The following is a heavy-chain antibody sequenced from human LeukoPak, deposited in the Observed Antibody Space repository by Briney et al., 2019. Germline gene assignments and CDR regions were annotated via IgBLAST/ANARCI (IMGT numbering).Heavy chain of an antibody. CDR2: ISASGFST. CDR1: GFTFSSHV. CDR3: AKVDPDTVTPGVFYYYYYMGV. D-gene: IGHD4-17*01. V-gene: IGHV3-23*01. Sequence: TGGSLRLSCTASGFTFSSHVISSVRQVPGKGLEWVSAISASGFSTFYAGSVKGRFTISRDNSKSSVSLQMNSLRAEDTGMYYCAKVDPDTVTPGVFYYYYYMGVWGKGTTVTVSS. J-gene: IGHJ6*03.